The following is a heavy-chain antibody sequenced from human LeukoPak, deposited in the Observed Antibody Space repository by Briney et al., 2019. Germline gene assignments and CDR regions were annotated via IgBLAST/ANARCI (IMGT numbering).Heavy chain of an antibody. CDR3: ARGIREVAY. V-gene: IGHV3-7*01. CDR2: IMQDGSEK. CDR1: GFTISSYW. J-gene: IGHJ4*02. Sequence: GGSLRLSCAASGFTISSYWMSWVRQAPGKGLEWVANIMQDGSEKYYVDSVKGRFTISRDNAKNSLYLQMNSLRAEDTAVYYCARGIREVAYWGQGTLVTVSS. D-gene: IGHD5-24*01.